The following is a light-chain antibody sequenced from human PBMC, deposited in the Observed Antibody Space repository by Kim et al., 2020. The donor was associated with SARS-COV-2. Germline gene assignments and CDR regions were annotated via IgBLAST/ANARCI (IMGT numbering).Light chain of an antibody. V-gene: IGKV1-27*01. CDR2: GAA. Sequence: PSIGDRVTITCRASQDIANSLAWYQQKPGKLRQVLIYGAATLQSGVPSRFSGSGSGTEFTLTIGSLQTEDVATYYCQKYNSAPWTFGPGTKVDIK. J-gene: IGKJ1*01. CDR3: QKYNSAPWT. CDR1: QDIANS.